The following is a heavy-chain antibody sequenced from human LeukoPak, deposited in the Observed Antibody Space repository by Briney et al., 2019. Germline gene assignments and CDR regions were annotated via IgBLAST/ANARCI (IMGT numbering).Heavy chain of an antibody. D-gene: IGHD2-2*01. V-gene: IGHV3-9*01. CDR3: AKDARQCSSTSCYSWFDP. Sequence: GGSLRLSCAASGFTFSSYAMSWVRQAPGKGLEWVSGISWNSGSIGYADSVKGRFTISRDNAKNSLYLQMNSLRAEDTALYYCAKDARQCSSTSCYSWFDPWGQGTLVTVSS. CDR1: GFTFSSYA. J-gene: IGHJ5*02. CDR2: ISWNSGSI.